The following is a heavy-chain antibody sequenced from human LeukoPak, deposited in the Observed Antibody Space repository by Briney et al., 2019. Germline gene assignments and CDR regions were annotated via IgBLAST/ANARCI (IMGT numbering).Heavy chain of an antibody. D-gene: IGHD2-2*01. CDR3: ARHNWYQLLFDY. J-gene: IGHJ4*02. CDR1: GGSFSGYY. CDR2: INHSGST. Sequence: PSETLSLTCAVYGGSFSGYYWSWIRQPPGKGLEWIGEINHSGSTNYNPSLKSRVTISVDTSKNQFSLKLSSVTAADTAVYYCARHNWYQLLFDYWGQGTLVTVSS. V-gene: IGHV4-34*01.